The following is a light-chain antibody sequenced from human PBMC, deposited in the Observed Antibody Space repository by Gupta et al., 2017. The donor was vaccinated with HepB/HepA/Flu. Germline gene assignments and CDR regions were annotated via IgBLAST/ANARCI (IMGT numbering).Light chain of an antibody. V-gene: IGLV1-47*01. CDR3: AGWDDSLNGPV. J-gene: IGLJ2*01. CDR1: SSTIESNY. Sequence: QSVLTPPPSASGTPGPRVTISGSGSSSTIESNYVYWYQHVPGMAPKLLIYRSNQRPSGVPDRFAGSKSATSASLTISGLRSEDESDYYCAGWDDSLNGPVFGGGTTLTVL. CDR2: RSN.